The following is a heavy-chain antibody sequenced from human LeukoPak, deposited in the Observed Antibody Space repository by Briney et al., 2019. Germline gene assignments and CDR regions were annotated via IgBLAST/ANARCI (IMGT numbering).Heavy chain of an antibody. CDR1: GYSISSGYY. D-gene: IGHD6-19*01. J-gene: IGHJ4*02. V-gene: IGHV4-38-2*01. Sequence: PETLSLTCAVSGYSISSGYYWGWIRQPLGKGLEWIGYMYHSGSAYYNPSLRSRVTISLDTSQNQFSLKLSSLTAADTAVYYCARSEYSSGWSFDYWGQGTLVTVSS. CDR2: MYHSGSA. CDR3: ARSEYSSGWSFDY.